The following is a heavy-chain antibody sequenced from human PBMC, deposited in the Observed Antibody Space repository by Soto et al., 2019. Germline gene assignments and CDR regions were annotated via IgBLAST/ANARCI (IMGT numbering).Heavy chain of an antibody. CDR3: ALKSEGAGYCSSTSCYEI. J-gene: IGHJ4*02. D-gene: IGHD2-2*01. CDR1: GGTFSSYA. V-gene: IGHV1-69*13. CDR2: IIPIFGTA. Sequence: ASVKVSCKASGGTFSSYAISWVRQAPGQGLEWMGGIIPIFGTANYAQKFQGRVTITADESTSTAYMELSSLRSEDTAVYYCALKSEGAGYCSSTSCYEIWGQGTLVTVSS.